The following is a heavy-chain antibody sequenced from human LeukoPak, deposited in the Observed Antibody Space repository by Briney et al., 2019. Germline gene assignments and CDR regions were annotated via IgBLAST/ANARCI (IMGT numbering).Heavy chain of an antibody. V-gene: IGHV3-23*01. D-gene: IGHD2-15*01. Sequence: GGSLRLSCAASGFTFSSYAMSWVRQAPGKGVEWVSAIIGSGGSTYYADSVRGRFSISRDNSKHTLYLQMNSLRAEDTAVYYCAKDLVVSLSGAFDIWGEGTMVTVSS. CDR3: AKDLVVSLSGAFDI. CDR1: GFTFSSYA. J-gene: IGHJ3*02. CDR2: IIGSGGST.